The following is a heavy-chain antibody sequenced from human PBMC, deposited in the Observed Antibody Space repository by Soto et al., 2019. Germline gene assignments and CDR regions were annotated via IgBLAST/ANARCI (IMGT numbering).Heavy chain of an antibody. D-gene: IGHD6-19*01. V-gene: IGHV4-34*01. Sequence: QVQLQQWGAGLLKPSETLSLTCAVYGGSFSGYYWSWIRQPPGKGLEWIGEINHSGSTYYNPSHKRRVPIPVDTSKNHYSLKLSSVTAADEAVYYCARGRTVAGFGEDEPRERQSAQNFYYWGQGTLVTVSS. CDR2: INHSGST. CDR3: ARGRTVAGFGEDEPRERQSAQNFYY. J-gene: IGHJ4*02. CDR1: GGSFSGYY.